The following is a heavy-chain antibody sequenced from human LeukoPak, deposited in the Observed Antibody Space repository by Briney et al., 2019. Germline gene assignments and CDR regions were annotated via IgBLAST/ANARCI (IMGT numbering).Heavy chain of an antibody. V-gene: IGHV4-61*01. CDR1: GDSISSSSYY. CDR3: ARDDYYDSSAIFDY. CDR2: IYYSGST. Sequence: SETLSLTCTVSGDSISSSSYYWSWIRQPPGKGLEWIGYIYYSGSTNYNPSLKSRVTISLDTSKNQFSLKLSSVTAADAAVYYCARDDYYDSSAIFDYWGQGTLVTVSS. D-gene: IGHD3-22*01. J-gene: IGHJ4*02.